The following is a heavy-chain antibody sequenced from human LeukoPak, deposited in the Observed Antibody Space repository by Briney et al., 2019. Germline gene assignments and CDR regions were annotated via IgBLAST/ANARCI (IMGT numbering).Heavy chain of an antibody. CDR2: IRSDGSNK. CDR3: AKAATYFYGSVTYDWFES. Sequence: GGSLRLSCAASGFTFGSYGMHWVRQAPGKGLEWVTFIRSDGSNKYYADSVEGRFTISRDNGKNTIYLKMNSLRVDDTAISYCAKAATYFYGSVTYDWFESWGQGTLVAVSS. D-gene: IGHD3-10*01. CDR1: GFTFGSYG. J-gene: IGHJ5*01. V-gene: IGHV3-30*02.